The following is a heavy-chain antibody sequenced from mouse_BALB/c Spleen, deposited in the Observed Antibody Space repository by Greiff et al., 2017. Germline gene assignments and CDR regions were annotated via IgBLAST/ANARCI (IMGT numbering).Heavy chain of an antibody. CDR3: ARGGNYEAWFAY. D-gene: IGHD2-1*01. V-gene: IGHV5-4*02. J-gene: IGHJ3*01. CDR1: GFTFSDYY. CDR2: ISDGGSYT. Sequence: EVKLVESGGGLVKPGGSLKLSCAASGFTFSDYYMYWVRQTPEKRLEWVATISDGGSYTYYPDSVKGRFTISRDNAKNNLYLQMSSLKSEDTAMYYCARGGNYEAWFAYWGQGTLVTVSA.